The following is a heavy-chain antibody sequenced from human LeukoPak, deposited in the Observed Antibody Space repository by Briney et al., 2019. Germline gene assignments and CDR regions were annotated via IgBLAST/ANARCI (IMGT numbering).Heavy chain of an antibody. V-gene: IGHV4-39*01. D-gene: IGHD6-13*01. CDR1: GGSISGSSYY. J-gene: IGHJ4*02. Sequence: SETLSLTCTVSGGSISGSSYYWGWIRQPPGKGLEWIGSIYYSGSTYYNPSLKSRVTISVDTSKNQFSLKLSSVTAADTAVYYCARHGIAAAGRKVPYYFDYWGQGTLVTVSS. CDR2: IYYSGST. CDR3: ARHGIAAAGRKVPYYFDY.